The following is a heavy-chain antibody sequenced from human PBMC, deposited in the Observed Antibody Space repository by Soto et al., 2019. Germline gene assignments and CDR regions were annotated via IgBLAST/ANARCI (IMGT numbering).Heavy chain of an antibody. J-gene: IGHJ6*02. V-gene: IGHV5-10-1*01. D-gene: IGHD3-9*01. Sequence: GESLKISCKGSGYRFTNYWISWVRQMPGKGLEWMGRIDPSDSYTNYSPSFQGHVTISADKSISTAYLQWSSLKASDTAMYYCARTSRYDILTGYSNYGMDVWGQGTTVTVSS. CDR1: GYRFTNYW. CDR3: ARTSRYDILTGYSNYGMDV. CDR2: IDPSDSYT.